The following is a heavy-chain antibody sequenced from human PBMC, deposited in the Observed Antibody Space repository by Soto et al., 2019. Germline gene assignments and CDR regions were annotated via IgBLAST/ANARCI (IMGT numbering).Heavy chain of an antibody. D-gene: IGHD3-10*01. J-gene: IGHJ4*02. Sequence: QLQLQESGPGLVKPSETLSLTCTVSGGSISGSSYYWAWIRQPSGKGLEWIGSIYFSGTNYYNPSLKSRVTISADTSKSQFSLRLSSVTAADTALYYCARGGKRVSMIRGFDYWGQGTLVTASS. V-gene: IGHV4-39*01. CDR3: ARGGKRVSMIRGFDY. CDR2: IYFSGTN. CDR1: GGSISGSSYY.